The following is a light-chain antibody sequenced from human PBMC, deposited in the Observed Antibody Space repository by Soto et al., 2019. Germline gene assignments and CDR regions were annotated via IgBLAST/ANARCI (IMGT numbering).Light chain of an antibody. CDR2: GAS. J-gene: IGKJ2*01. CDR1: QSVSSD. V-gene: IGKV3-15*01. CDR3: QQYNNWPRT. Sequence: EIVMTQSPATLSVSQGERATLSCRASQSVSSDLAWYQHKPGQAPRLLIYGASTRATGIPARFSGSGSGTELTLTISSLQSEDFAVYYCQQYNNWPRTFGQGTKLEIK.